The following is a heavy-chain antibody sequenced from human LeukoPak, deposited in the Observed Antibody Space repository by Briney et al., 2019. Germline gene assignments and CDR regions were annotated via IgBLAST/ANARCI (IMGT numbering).Heavy chain of an antibody. J-gene: IGHJ4*02. CDR3: ATLEIGDYYFDY. V-gene: IGHV4-39*01. CDR2: ISYSGSI. Sequence: SETLSLTCTVSGDSILTRTYYWGWVRQPPRKGLEWIGSISYSGSIHYNPSLKSRVTISVDTSKNHFSLRLSSVTAADTAVYYCATLEIGDYYFDYWGQGTLVTVSS. CDR1: GDSILTRTYY. D-gene: IGHD2-21*01.